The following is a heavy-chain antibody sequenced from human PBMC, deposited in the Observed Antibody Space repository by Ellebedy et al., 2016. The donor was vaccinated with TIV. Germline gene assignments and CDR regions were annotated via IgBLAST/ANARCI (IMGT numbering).Heavy chain of an antibody. V-gene: IGHV3-48*04. D-gene: IGHD2-2*01. Sequence: GESLKISXAASGFTFSSYSMNWVRQAPGKGLEWVSYISSSSSTIYYADSVKGRFTISRDNAKNSLYLQMNSLRAEDTAVYYCARPVGYCSSTSCSGGYFDLWGRGTLVTVSS. CDR3: ARPVGYCSSTSCSGGYFDL. J-gene: IGHJ2*01. CDR1: GFTFSSYS. CDR2: ISSSSSTI.